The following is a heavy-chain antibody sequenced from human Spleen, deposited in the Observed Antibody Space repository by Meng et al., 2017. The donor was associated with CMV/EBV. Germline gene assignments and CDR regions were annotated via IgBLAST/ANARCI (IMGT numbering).Heavy chain of an antibody. D-gene: IGHD5-12*01. Sequence: ETLSLTCAASGLSFSDYYMNWVRQAPGKGLEWVSSISTSSAFIYYADSVKGRFTISRDDGKNSVYLQMNSLRAEDTAVYYCARHSTEATISDYWGQGTLVTVSS. CDR2: ISTSSAFI. J-gene: IGHJ4*02. V-gene: IGHV3-69-1*01. CDR3: ARHSTEATISDY. CDR1: GLSFSDYY.